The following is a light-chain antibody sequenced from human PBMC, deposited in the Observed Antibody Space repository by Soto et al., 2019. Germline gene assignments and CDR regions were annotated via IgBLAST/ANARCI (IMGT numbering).Light chain of an antibody. CDR2: STS. J-gene: IGKJ1*01. Sequence: DIKMTHSPSSLSSSVGDRVTITCRASQGIATDLRWYRHKPGRARECLIYSTSSLQSGVPSRFSGSGSGTEFSLTISSLQPEDFASYYCLQHYTYPRTFGQGTKV. CDR3: LQHYTYPRT. CDR1: QGIATD. V-gene: IGKV1-17*01.